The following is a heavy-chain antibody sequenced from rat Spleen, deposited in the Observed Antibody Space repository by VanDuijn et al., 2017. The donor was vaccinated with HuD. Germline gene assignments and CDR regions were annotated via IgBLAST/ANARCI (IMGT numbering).Heavy chain of an antibody. CDR2: ISYDGSST. J-gene: IGHJ4*01. CDR1: GFTFSDYY. V-gene: IGHV5-29*01. CDR3: ATDYSGEGIMDA. Sequence: EVQLVESDGGLVQPGRSLKLSCAASGFTFSDYYMAWVRQAPTKGLEWVATISYDGSSTYYRDSVKGRFTIYRDNAESTLYLQMDSLRSEDTATYYCATDYSGEGIMDAWGQGASVTVSS. D-gene: IGHD1-1*01.